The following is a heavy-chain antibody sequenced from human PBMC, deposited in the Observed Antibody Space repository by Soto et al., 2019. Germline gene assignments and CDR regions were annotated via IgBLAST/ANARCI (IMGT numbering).Heavy chain of an antibody. J-gene: IGHJ5*02. CDR1: GFTFSHYA. CDR3: ARHPERIAQIGWFDP. D-gene: IGHD6-13*01. CDR2: ISSSSNTI. Sequence: HPGGSLRLSCAASGFTFSHYAMSWVRQAPGKGLEWVSNISSSSNTIYYADSVKGRFTISRDNAKNTLYLQMNGLRAEDTAVYYCARHPERIAQIGWFDPWGQGTLVTVSS. V-gene: IGHV3-48*01.